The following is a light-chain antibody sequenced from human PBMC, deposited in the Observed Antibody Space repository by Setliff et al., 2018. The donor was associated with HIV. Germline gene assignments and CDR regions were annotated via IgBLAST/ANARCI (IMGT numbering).Light chain of an antibody. CDR1: SSDIGNHNH. CDR2: DVR. Sequence: QSALTQPASVSGSPGKSITISCTGSSSDIGNHNHGSWHQQHPGKAPKLMIYDVRGQPSGVSNRFSGSKSGNTASLTISGPQAVDEADYYCSSYAGSSTYVFGTGTKVTVL. V-gene: IGLV2-14*01. CDR3: SSYAGSSTYV. J-gene: IGLJ1*01.